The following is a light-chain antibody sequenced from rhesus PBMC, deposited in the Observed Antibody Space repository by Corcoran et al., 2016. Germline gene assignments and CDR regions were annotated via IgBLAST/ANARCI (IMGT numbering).Light chain of an antibody. CDR3: EQALQLPYS. CDR1: QSLLHSSGNTY. J-gene: IGKJ1*01. V-gene: IGKV2-78*01. CDR2: DVS. Sequence: DIVVTQTPLSLSVTPGEPASISCRSSQSLLHSSGNTYFHWYVQKPAQSPQLLIYDVSNRASGVPAGFRGSGSGSDFTLRISRVEAEDVGFDYCEQALQLPYSFGQGTKVEIK.